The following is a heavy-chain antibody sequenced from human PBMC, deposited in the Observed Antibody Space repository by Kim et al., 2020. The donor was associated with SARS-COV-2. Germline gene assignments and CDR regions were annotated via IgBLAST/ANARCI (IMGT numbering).Heavy chain of an antibody. CDR3: ARDEGFGESYGMDV. CDR1: GFTFSSYS. J-gene: IGHJ6*02. V-gene: IGHV3-21*01. D-gene: IGHD3-10*01. CDR2: ISSSSSYI. Sequence: GGSLRLSCAASGFTFSSYSMNWVRQAPGKGLEWVSSISSSSSYIYYADSVKGRFTISRDNAKNSLYLQMNSLRAEDTAVYYCARDEGFGESYGMDVWGQGTTVTVS.